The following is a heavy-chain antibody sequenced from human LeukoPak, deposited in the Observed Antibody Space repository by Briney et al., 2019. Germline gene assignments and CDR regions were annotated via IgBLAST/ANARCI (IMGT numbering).Heavy chain of an antibody. V-gene: IGHV3-30*09. J-gene: IGHJ4*02. CDR3: VSPTADYPFLYYFDS. CDR1: GFSFSSYS. D-gene: IGHD5-12*01. CDR2: ISSDGNSK. Sequence: GGSLRLSCAASGFSFSSYSIHWVRQAPGKGLEWVAVISSDGNSKNFALSVKGRFAISRDNSKNTLFLQMNDLRSEDTALYYCVSPTADYPFLYYFDSWGQGTLVTVSS.